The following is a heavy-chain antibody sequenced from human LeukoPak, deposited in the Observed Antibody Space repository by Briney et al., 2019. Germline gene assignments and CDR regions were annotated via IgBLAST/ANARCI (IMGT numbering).Heavy chain of an antibody. J-gene: IGHJ3*02. Sequence: PSETLSLTCTVSGGSISSYYWSWIRQPPGKGLEWIGYIYYSGSTNYNPSLKSRVTISVDTSKNQFSLKLSSVTAADTAVYYCARTYSGYDLYAFDIWGQGTMVTVSS. CDR1: GGSISSYY. D-gene: IGHD5-12*01. V-gene: IGHV4-59*01. CDR2: IYYSGST. CDR3: ARTYSGYDLYAFDI.